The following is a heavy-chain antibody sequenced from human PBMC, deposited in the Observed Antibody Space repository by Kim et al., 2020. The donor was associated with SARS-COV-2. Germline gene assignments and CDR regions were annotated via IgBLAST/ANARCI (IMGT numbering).Heavy chain of an antibody. Sequence: GGSLRLSCAASGFTFSNYWMHWVRQVPGKGLVWVSHISGDGTNTNYADSVKGRFTISRDNSKNTLYLQMNSLRADDTSIYYCARDQYHDLGSYYTWGQGTLVTVSS. CDR3: ARDQYHDLGSYYT. D-gene: IGHD3-10*01. CDR2: ISGDGTNT. V-gene: IGHV3-74*01. CDR1: GFTFSNYW. J-gene: IGHJ5*02.